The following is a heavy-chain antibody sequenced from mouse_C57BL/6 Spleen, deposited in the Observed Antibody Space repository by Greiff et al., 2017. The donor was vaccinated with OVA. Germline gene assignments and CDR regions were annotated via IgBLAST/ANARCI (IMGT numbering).Heavy chain of an antibody. V-gene: IGHV5-17*01. J-gene: IGHJ4*01. CDR2: ISSGSSTI. CDR1: GFTFSDYG. D-gene: IGHD2-4*01. CDR3: AKKHYDCGGNYAMGY. Sequence: EVQLQESGGGLVKPGGSLKLSCAASGFTFSDYGMHWVRQAPEKGLEWVAYISSGSSTIYYADTVKGRFTISRDNAKNTLFLQMTSLRSEDTAMYYCAKKHYDCGGNYAMGYGGQGASVTVAS.